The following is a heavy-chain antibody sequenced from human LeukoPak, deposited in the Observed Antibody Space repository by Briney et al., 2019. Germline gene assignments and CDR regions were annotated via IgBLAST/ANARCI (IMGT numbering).Heavy chain of an antibody. J-gene: IGHJ6*02. CDR3: ARDRIAAAVEGMDV. V-gene: IGHV4-30-4*08. Sequence: SETLSLTCAVYGGSFSGYYWSWIRQPPGKGLEWIGYIYYSGSTYYNPSLKSRVTISVDTSKNQFSLKLSSVTAADTAVYYCARDRIAAAVEGMDVWGQGTTVTVSS. D-gene: IGHD6-13*01. CDR2: IYYSGST. CDR1: GGSFSGYY.